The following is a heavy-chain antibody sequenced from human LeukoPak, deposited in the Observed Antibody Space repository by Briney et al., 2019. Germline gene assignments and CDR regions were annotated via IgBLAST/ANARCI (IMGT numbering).Heavy chain of an antibody. Sequence: TSETLSLTCTVSGGSISSHYWTWIRQSPGTGLEWIGYISHIGRTNYNPSLKSRVTISIDTSKNQFSLKLRSVTAADTAVYYCARDLVTVTKGFDIWGQGTMVSVSS. CDR1: GGSISSHY. CDR3: ARDLVTVTKGFDI. V-gene: IGHV4-59*11. J-gene: IGHJ3*02. CDR2: ISHIGRT. D-gene: IGHD4-17*01.